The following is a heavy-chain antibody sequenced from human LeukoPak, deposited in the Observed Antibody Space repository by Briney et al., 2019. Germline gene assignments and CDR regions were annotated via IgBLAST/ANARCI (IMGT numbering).Heavy chain of an antibody. Sequence: ASVKVSCKASGGTFSSYAISWVRQAPGQGLEWMGGTIPIFGTANYAQKFQGRVTITADKSTSTAYMELSSLRSEDTAVYYCARSMELAGIGRYYYYYMDVWGKGTTVTVSS. D-gene: IGHD4/OR15-4a*01. V-gene: IGHV1-69*06. J-gene: IGHJ6*03. CDR3: ARSMELAGIGRYYYYYMDV. CDR1: GGTFSSYA. CDR2: TIPIFGTA.